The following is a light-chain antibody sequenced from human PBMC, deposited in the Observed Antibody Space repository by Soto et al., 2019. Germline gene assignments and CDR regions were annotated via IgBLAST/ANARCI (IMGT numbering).Light chain of an antibody. V-gene: IGLV2-14*01. CDR2: DVS. J-gene: IGLJ1*01. Sequence: QSALTEPASVSGSPGQSITISCTGTSSDVGGSNYVSWYQQHPGKAPKLMIYDVSNRPSGVSNRFSGSKSGNTASLTISGLQAEDEADYYCGSYTSSSTLSFFGTGTKVTVL. CDR1: SSDVGGSNY. CDR3: GSYTSSSTLSF.